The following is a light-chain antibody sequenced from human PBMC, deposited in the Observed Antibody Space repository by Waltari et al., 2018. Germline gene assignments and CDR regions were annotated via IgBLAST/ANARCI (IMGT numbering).Light chain of an antibody. V-gene: IGLV2-11*01. CDR1: SSDVGGYTY. Sequence: QSALTQPRSVSGSPGPAVTISCTGSSSDVGGYTYVSWYQQHPGKAPKLMIYDVSKRPSGVPDRFSGSKSGNTASLTISGLQAEDEADYYCCSYAGSYTFEVFGGGTKLTVL. CDR3: CSYAGSYTFEV. CDR2: DVS. J-gene: IGLJ2*01.